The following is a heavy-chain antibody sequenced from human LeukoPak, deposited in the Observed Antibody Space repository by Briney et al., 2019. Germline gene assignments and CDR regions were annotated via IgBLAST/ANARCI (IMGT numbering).Heavy chain of an antibody. V-gene: IGHV3-43D*03. CDR2: ISWDGGSP. D-gene: IGHD6-13*01. Sequence: GGPLRLSCAASGFTFDDYAMHWVRQAPGKGLEWVSLISWDGGSPYYADSVKGRFTISRDNSKNSLYLQMNSLRAEDTAVYYCARGGTSGYSSSLHFWGGNYYFDYWGQGTLVTVSS. CDR1: GFTFDDYA. CDR3: ARGGTSGYSSSLHFWGGNYYFDY. J-gene: IGHJ4*02.